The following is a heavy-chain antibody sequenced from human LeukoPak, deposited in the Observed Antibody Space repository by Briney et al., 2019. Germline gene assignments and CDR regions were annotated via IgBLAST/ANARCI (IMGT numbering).Heavy chain of an antibody. V-gene: IGHV3-21*01. CDR3: ARDPLRYLRVGHYDY. D-gene: IGHD3-9*01. CDR1: GFTFSNSA. J-gene: IGHJ4*02. CDR2: IGYDSSHI. Sequence: PGGSLRLSCAASGFTFSNSAMNWVRQVPGKGLEWVSSIGYDSSHIYYAASVRGRFTISRDNARNSVYLQMNSLRVGDTAVYYCARDPLRYLRVGHYDYWGQGTLVAVSS.